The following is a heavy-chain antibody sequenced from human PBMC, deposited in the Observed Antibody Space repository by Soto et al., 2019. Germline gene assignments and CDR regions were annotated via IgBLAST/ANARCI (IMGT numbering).Heavy chain of an antibody. V-gene: IGHV1-46*01. CDR2: INPSSSAT. CDR1: GWTITSYY. Sequence: SVKVSCKASGWTITSYYMHWVRQAPGQGLEWMGIINPSSSATRYSQKFQGRVTMTRDVSTSTVYMEMSGLRSEDTAVYYCARGYCTSGNCYRPYYYAMDVWGQGTTVTVSS. D-gene: IGHD2-15*01. J-gene: IGHJ6*02. CDR3: ARGYCTSGNCYRPYYYAMDV.